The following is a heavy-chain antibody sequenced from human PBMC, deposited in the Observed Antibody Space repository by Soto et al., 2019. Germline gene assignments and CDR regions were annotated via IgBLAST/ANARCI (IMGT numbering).Heavy chain of an antibody. CDR2: MNPNSGNT. Sequence: ASVKVSCKASGYTFTSYDINWVRQATGQGLEWMGWMNPNSGNTGYAQKFQGRVTMTRNTSISTAYMELRSLRSEDTAVYYCARGAWFSAPYYGMDVWGQGTTVTVSS. J-gene: IGHJ6*02. D-gene: IGHD3-9*01. CDR3: ARGAWFSAPYYGMDV. CDR1: GYTFTSYD. V-gene: IGHV1-8*01.